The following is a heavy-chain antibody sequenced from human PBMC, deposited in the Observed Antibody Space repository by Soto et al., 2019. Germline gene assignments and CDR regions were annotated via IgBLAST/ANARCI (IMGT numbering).Heavy chain of an antibody. V-gene: IGHV3-13*05. D-gene: IGHD3-22*01. CDR3: ARGYYYDSSGYYFDY. J-gene: IGHJ4*02. CDR2: IGTAGDP. Sequence: PGGSLRLSCAASGFTFSSYDMHWVRQATGKGLEWVSAIGTAGDPYYPGSVKGRFTISRENAKNSLYLQMNSLGAGDTAVYYCARGYYYDSSGYYFDYWGQGTLVTVSS. CDR1: GFTFSSYD.